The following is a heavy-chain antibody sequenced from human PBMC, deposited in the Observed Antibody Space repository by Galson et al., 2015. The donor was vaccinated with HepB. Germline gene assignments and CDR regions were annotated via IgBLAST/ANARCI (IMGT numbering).Heavy chain of an antibody. CDR3: AKDSALTGNDVDRDH. J-gene: IGHJ4*01. D-gene: IGHD1-1*01. V-gene: IGHV3-23*01. CDR2: LTPGGSDT. CDR1: GFTFSSYA. Sequence: SLRLSCAASGFTFSSYAMTWVRQAPGKGLEWVSALTPGGSDTYYADSVKGRFTISRNNSKNTLYLQMNSLRAEGTAYYYCAKDSALTGNDVDRDHWGHGTLGTGSS.